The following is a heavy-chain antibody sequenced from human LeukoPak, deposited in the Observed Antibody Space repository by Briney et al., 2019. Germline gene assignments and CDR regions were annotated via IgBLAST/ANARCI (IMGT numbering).Heavy chain of an antibody. Sequence: SETLSLTCTVSGGSISSSSYYWGWIRQPPGKGLEWIGSIYYSGSTYYNPSLKSRVTISVDTSKNQFSLKLSSVTAADTAVYYCARRRNVLRFLEWSTHENNDAFDIWGQGTMVTVSS. J-gene: IGHJ3*02. V-gene: IGHV4-39*01. D-gene: IGHD3-3*01. CDR1: GGSISSSSYY. CDR3: ARRRNVLRFLEWSTHENNDAFDI. CDR2: IYYSGST.